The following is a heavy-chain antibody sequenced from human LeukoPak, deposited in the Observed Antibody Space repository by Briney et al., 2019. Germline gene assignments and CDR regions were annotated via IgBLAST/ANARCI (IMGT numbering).Heavy chain of an antibody. V-gene: IGHV1-69*13. J-gene: IGHJ4*02. Sequence: SVKVSCKASGGTFSSYAISWVRQAPGQGVEWMGGIIPIFGTANYAQKLQGRGTITADESTITAYMELSSLRSEDTAVYYCARGAAGELRFLEYYWGQGTLVTVSS. CDR2: IIPIFGTA. CDR3: ARGAAGELRFLEYY. CDR1: GGTFSSYA. D-gene: IGHD3-3*01.